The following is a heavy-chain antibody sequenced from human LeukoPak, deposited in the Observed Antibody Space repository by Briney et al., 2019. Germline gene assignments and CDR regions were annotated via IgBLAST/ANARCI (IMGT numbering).Heavy chain of an antibody. Sequence: PGGSLRLSCVGSGFTFSIYNMNWVRQAPGEGLEWVSSITGSSTYTNYADSLKGRFTISRDNAKNSMYLEMNSLTAEDTAVYFCARDAALLPGKYYYYMDVWGKGTGVTVSS. CDR3: ARDAALLPGKYYYYMDV. D-gene: IGHD1-14*01. V-gene: IGHV3-21*01. CDR2: ITGSSTYT. J-gene: IGHJ6*03. CDR1: GFTFSIYN.